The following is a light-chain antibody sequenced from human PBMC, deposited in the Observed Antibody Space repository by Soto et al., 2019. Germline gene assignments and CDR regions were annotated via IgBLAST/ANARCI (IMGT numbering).Light chain of an antibody. CDR2: DAS. J-gene: IGKJ5*01. V-gene: IGKV3-20*01. CDR3: QQYGRSPPIT. Sequence: IVFTQSPGTLSLSPGERATLSCRASQSLNSSYLAWYQQKPGQAPRLLIYDASSRATGIPDRFSGSGSGTDFTLTISRLETEDSAAYDCQQYGRSPPITFGQGTRLEIK. CDR1: QSLNSSY.